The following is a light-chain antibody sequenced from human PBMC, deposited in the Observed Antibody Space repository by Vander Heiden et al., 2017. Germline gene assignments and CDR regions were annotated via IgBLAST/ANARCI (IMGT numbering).Light chain of an antibody. J-gene: IGKJ5*01. V-gene: IGKV1-33*01. CDR3: QQDDNFPLT. CDR1: QDIRHY. CDR2: DAY. Sequence: DVHMTQSPSSLSASVGDRVTITCQASQDIRHYLNWYQQKLGKAPKLLISDAYDLETGVPTRFSGDRSGTHFTFTISSLQPEDIATYYCQQDDNFPLTFGQGT.